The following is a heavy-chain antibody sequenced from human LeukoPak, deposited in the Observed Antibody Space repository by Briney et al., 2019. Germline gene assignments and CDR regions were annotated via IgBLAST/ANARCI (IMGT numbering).Heavy chain of an antibody. CDR2: ISYDGSNK. CDR3: AKERKLKSSSTSCPGY. V-gene: IGHV3-30*18. J-gene: IGHJ4*02. Sequence: PGGSLRLSCAASGFTFSSYGMHWVRQAPGKGLEWVAVISYDGSNKYYADSVKGRFTISRDNSKNTLYLQMNSLRAEDTVVYYCAKERKLKSSSTSCPGYWGQGTLVTVSS. CDR1: GFTFSSYG. D-gene: IGHD2-2*01.